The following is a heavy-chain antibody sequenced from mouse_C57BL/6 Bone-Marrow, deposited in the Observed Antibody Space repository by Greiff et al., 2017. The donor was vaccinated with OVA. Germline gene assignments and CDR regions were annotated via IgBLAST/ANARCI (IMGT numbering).Heavy chain of an antibody. V-gene: IGHV1-52*01. CDR1: GYTFTSYW. CDR2: IDPSDSET. Sequence: QVQLQQPGAELVRPGSSVKLSCKASGYTFTSYWMHWVKQRPIQGLEWIGNIDPSDSETHYNQKFKDKATLTVDKSSSTAYMQLSSLTSEDSAVYYCARRDYGSSYEGYFDVWGTGTTVTVSS. D-gene: IGHD1-1*01. J-gene: IGHJ1*03. CDR3: ARRDYGSSYEGYFDV.